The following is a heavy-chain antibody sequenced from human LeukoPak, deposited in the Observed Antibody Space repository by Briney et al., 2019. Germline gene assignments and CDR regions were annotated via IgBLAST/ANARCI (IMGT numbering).Heavy chain of an antibody. D-gene: IGHD1-7*01. CDR2: IKQDGSEK. CDR1: GFTFSSYW. Sequence: GGSLRLSCAASGFTFSSYWMSWVRQAPGKGLEWVANIKQDGSEKYYVDSVKGRFTISRDNAKNSLYLQMNSLRSEDTAVYYCAREVTGTLYTAYYFDYWGQGTLVTVSS. J-gene: IGHJ4*02. CDR3: AREVTGTLYTAYYFDY. V-gene: IGHV3-7*03.